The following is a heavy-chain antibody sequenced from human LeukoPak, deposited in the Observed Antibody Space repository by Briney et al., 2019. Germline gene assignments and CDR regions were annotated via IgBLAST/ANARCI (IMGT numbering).Heavy chain of an antibody. J-gene: IGHJ4*02. CDR3: TRDRWGKYYFDY. CDR2: ISYDGSNK. CDR1: GFTLSSYA. Sequence: PGRSLRLSCAASGFTLSSYAMHWVRQAPGKGLEWVAVISYDGSNKYYADSVKGRFTISRDNSKNTLYLQMNSLRAEDTAVYYCTRDRWGKYYFDYWGQGTLVTVSS. D-gene: IGHD7-27*01. V-gene: IGHV3-30*04.